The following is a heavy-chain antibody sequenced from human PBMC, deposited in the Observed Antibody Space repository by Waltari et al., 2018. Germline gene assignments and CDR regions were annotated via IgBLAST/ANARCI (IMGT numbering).Heavy chain of an antibody. J-gene: IGHJ4*02. V-gene: IGHV3-7*01. CDR2: IGQDVTAK. CDR3: ARDPDGAVTWDY. Sequence: EVQLVESGGGLVQPGGSLRLPCAASGFTFGCFWMGGVRQAPGKGLEWVANIGQDVTAKHYVDSVMGRFTISRDNAKNLLYLQMNSLTAEDTAVYYCARDPDGAVTWDYWGQGSLVTVSS. D-gene: IGHD4-17*01. CDR1: GFTFGCFW.